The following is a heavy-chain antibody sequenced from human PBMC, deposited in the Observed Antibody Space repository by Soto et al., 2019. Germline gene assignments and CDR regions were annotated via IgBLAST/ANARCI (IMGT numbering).Heavy chain of an antibody. CDR2: SYHGDSDT. D-gene: IGHD1-7*01. CDR3: ARRPGITGSTDRFDH. V-gene: IGHV5-51*01. Sequence: PVEYLTVSCTASGYRYYDSRLGLVRQMPGKDLEWMGISYHGDSDTKYSPSFQGQVTISADKSIATAYLQRTGLKASDTAMYCFARRPGITGSTDRFDHWGRGTLVTVAS. CDR1: GYRYYDSR. J-gene: IGHJ4*02.